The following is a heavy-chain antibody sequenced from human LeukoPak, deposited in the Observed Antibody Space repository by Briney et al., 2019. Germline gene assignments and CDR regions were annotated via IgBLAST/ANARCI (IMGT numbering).Heavy chain of an antibody. CDR3: ARDRIVITMVRGVIMARNWFDP. CDR2: INAGNGNT. CDR1: GYTFTSYA. J-gene: IGHJ5*02. D-gene: IGHD3-10*01. V-gene: IGHV1-3*01. Sequence: ASVKVSCKASGYTFTSYAMHWVRQAPGQRLEWMGWINAGNGNTKYSQKFQGRVTITRDTSASTAYMELSSLRSEDTAVYYCARDRIVITMVRGVIMARNWFDPWGQGTLVTVSS.